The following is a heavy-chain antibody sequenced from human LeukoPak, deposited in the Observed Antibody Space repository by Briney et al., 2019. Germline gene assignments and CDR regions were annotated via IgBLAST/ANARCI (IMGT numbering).Heavy chain of an antibody. CDR3: AQLRPRGYSYGPPDY. CDR2: ISWNSGSI. V-gene: IGHV3-9*01. D-gene: IGHD5-18*01. J-gene: IGHJ4*02. CDR1: GFTFDDYA. Sequence: GGSLRLSCAASGFTFDDYAMHLVRQAPGKGLEWVSGISWNSGSIGYADSVKGRFTISRDNAKNSLYLQMNSLRAEDTALYYCAQLRPRGYSYGPPDYWGQGTLVTVSS.